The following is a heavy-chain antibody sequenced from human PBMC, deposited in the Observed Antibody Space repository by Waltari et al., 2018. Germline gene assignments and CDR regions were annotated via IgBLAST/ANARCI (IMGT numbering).Heavy chain of an antibody. Sequence: QVQLQQWGAGLLEPSETLSLPCAVYGGSFSGHFWSWIRQPPGTGLEWIGEINHSGTTNYNPSLKSRVSISVDTSKNQFSLSLTSVTAADTAVYYCARGMYGGNPVFDYWGQGTLVTVSS. CDR2: INHSGTT. CDR1: GGSFSGHF. V-gene: IGHV4-34*01. CDR3: ARGMYGGNPVFDY. D-gene: IGHD2-15*01. J-gene: IGHJ4*02.